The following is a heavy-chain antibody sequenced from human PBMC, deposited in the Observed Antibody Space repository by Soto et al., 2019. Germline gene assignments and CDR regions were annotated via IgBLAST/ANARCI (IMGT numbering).Heavy chain of an antibody. Sequence: XGSRILSCAASGCTFSSYWMNWVRQAPGKGLEWVANINQDGNEDNLLDSVKGRFTISRDNAKNSLFLQMNSLRVDDTAVYYCARTGDGHHDFLDSWGQGALFTVSS. V-gene: IGHV3-7*01. CDR1: GCTFSSYW. D-gene: IGHD1-1*01. CDR3: ARTGDGHHDFLDS. J-gene: IGHJ4*02. CDR2: INQDGNED.